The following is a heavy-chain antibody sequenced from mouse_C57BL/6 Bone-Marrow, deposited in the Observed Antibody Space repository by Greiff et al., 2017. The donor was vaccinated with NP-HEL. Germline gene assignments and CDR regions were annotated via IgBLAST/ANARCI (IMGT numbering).Heavy chain of an antibody. CDR1: GFTFSNYW. CDR3: TYYYGSSHWYFDV. Sequence: EVQLKESGGGLVQPGGSMKLSCVASGFTFSNYWMNWVRQSPEKGLEWVAQIRLKSDNYATHYAESVKGRFTISRDDSKSSVYLQMNNLRAEDTGIYYCTYYYGSSHWYFDVWGTGTTVTVSS. V-gene: IGHV6-3*01. CDR2: IRLKSDNYAT. J-gene: IGHJ1*03. D-gene: IGHD1-1*01.